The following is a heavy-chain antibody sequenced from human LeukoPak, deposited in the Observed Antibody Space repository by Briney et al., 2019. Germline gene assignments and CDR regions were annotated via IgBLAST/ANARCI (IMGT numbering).Heavy chain of an antibody. Sequence: GGSLRLSCAASGFTFSSYAMSWVRQAPGKGLEWVSYISSIGTTIYYADSVKGRFTISRDNARNSLYLRMNSLRADDTAVYYCARSVAVDAFDIWGQGTMVTVSS. CDR2: ISSIGTTI. V-gene: IGHV3-48*03. CDR1: GFTFSSYA. J-gene: IGHJ3*02. CDR3: ARSVAVDAFDI.